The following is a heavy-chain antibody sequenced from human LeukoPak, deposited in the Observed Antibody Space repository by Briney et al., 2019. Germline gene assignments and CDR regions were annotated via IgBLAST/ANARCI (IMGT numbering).Heavy chain of an antibody. CDR2: INPNSGGT. CDR1: GYTFTGYY. Sequence: ASVKVSCKASGYTFTGYYMHWVRQAPGQGLEWMGWINPNSGGTNYAQKFQGRVTMTRDTSISTAYMELSRLRSDDTAVYYCARDREQWLVRGYNWFDPWGQGTLVTVSS. CDR3: ARDREQWLVRGYNWFDP. J-gene: IGHJ5*02. D-gene: IGHD6-19*01. V-gene: IGHV1-2*02.